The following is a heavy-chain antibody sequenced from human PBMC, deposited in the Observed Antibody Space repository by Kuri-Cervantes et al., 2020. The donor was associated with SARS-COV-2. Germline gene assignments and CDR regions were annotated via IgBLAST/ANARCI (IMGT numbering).Heavy chain of an antibody. D-gene: IGHD3-22*01. CDR3: ARRYYDSSGYWEYFDY. CDR2: ISGDSGIT. Sequence: ETLSLTCAASGFTFSSYAMSWVRQAPGKGLEWVSTISGDSGITYSADSVKGRFTISRDSSKKTVHLQMNRLRPEDTAVYFCARRYYDSSGYWEYFDYWGQGTLVTVSS. J-gene: IGHJ4*02. V-gene: IGHV3-23*01. CDR1: GFTFSSYA.